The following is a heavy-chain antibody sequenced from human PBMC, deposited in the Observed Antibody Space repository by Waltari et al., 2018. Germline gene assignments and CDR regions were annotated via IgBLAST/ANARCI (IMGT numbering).Heavy chain of an antibody. J-gene: IGHJ4*02. CDR3: MRQVLGYCTSAACRRLES. D-gene: IGHD2-2*03. CDR2: IYHDGTT. V-gene: IGHV4-38-2*01. CDR1: GYAINSGFY. Sequence: QVQLPESGPGLLKASETLSLTCDVSGYAINSGFYWGWVRQPPGKGLEWIATIYHDGTTFYNPSVTSRATASMDTSKNHFSLTLKSVTAADTAVYYCMRQVLGYCTSAACRRLESWGLGTLVTVSS.